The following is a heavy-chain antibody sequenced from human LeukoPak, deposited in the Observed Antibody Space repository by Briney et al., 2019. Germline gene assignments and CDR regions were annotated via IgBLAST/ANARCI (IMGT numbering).Heavy chain of an antibody. CDR1: GYTFTGYY. Sequence: GASVNVSCKASGYTFTGYYMHLVRQAPGQGLEWMGWINPNSGGTNYAQKFQGRVTMTRDTSISTAYMELSRLRSDDTAVYYCARDLFRGSTNYGMDVWGQGTTVTVSS. CDR3: ARDLFRGSTNYGMDV. CDR2: INPNSGGT. J-gene: IGHJ6*02. V-gene: IGHV1-2*02. D-gene: IGHD3-10*01.